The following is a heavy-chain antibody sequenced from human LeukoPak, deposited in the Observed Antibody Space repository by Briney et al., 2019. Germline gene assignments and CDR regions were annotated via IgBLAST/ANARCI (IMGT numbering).Heavy chain of an antibody. Sequence: GGSLRLSCAASGFTFSSYSMNWVRQAPGKGLEWVGFIRSKAYGGTTEYAASVKGRFTISRDDSKSIAYLQMNSLKTEDTAVYYCTRAQGITIFGVVTTFDYWGQGTLVTVSS. J-gene: IGHJ4*02. CDR2: IRSKAYGGTT. CDR1: GFTFSSYS. V-gene: IGHV3-49*04. D-gene: IGHD3-3*01. CDR3: TRAQGITIFGVVTTFDY.